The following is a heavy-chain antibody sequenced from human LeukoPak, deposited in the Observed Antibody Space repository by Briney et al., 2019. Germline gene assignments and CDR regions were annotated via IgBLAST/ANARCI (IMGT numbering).Heavy chain of an antibody. V-gene: IGHV1-18*01. Sequence: AVNVSCKASGYTFTSYGISWVRQAPGQGLEWMGWISAYNGNTNYAQKLQGRVTMTTDTSTSTAYMELRSLRSDDTAVYYCARESHYYDSSGYQGMDYWGQGTLVTVSS. D-gene: IGHD3-22*01. CDR3: ARESHYYDSSGYQGMDY. CDR1: GYTFTSYG. CDR2: ISAYNGNT. J-gene: IGHJ4*02.